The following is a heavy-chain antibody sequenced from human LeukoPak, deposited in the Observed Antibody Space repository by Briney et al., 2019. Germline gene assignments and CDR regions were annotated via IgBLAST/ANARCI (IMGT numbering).Heavy chain of an antibody. Sequence: GSLRLSCAASGFTFSSYSMNWVRQAPGKGLEWISYISSSSSYIYYADSVKGRFTISRDNAKNSLYLQMNSLRAEDTAVYFCXXXXXXXAGLVDYLGQGTLVTVSS. V-gene: IGHV3-21*05. CDR3: XXXXXXXAGLVDY. CDR1: GFTFSSYS. CDR2: ISSSSSYI. D-gene: IGHD6-19*01. J-gene: IGHJ4*02.